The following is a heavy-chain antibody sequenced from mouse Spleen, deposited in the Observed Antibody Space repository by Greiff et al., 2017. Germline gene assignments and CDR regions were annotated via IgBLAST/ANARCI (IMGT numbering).Heavy chain of an antibody. D-gene: IGHD2-1*01. CDR2: IYPGDGDT. CDR3: ARDGMGRGDYAMDY. J-gene: IGHJ4*01. Sequence: QVQLQQSGAELVKPGASVKISCKASGYAFSSYWMNWVKQRPGKGLEWIGQIYPGDGDTNYNGKFKGKATLTADKSSSTAYMQLSSLTSEDSAVYFCARDGMGRGDYAMDYWGQGTSVTVSS. V-gene: IGHV1-80*01. CDR1: GYAFSSYW.